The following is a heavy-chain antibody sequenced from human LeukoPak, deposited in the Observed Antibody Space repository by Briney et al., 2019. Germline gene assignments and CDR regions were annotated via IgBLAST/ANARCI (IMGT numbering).Heavy chain of an antibody. J-gene: IGHJ6*03. CDR1: GFTFSSYE. Sequence: PGGSLRLSCAASGFTFSSYEMNWVRQAPGKGLEWVSYISSSGSTIYYADSVKGRFTISRDNSKNTLYLQMNSLRAEDTAVYYCASDFTYYMDVWGKGTTVTVSS. V-gene: IGHV3-48*03. CDR3: ASDFTYYMDV. CDR2: ISSSGSTI.